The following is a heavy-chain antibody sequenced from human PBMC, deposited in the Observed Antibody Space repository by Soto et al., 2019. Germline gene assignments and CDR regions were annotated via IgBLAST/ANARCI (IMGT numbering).Heavy chain of an antibody. CDR3: ARGFSAGKGSPPDF. CDR2: ISTFHGNT. CDR1: GYTFTSYG. J-gene: IGHJ4*02. Sequence: ASVKVSCKASGYTFTSYGISWVRQAPGQGLEWMGWISTFHGNTNYAQKFQGSVTMTTDTSTSTAYMELSSLRAEDTAVYYCARGFSAGKGSPPDFWGQGSLVTVSS. V-gene: IGHV1-18*04. D-gene: IGHD6-13*01.